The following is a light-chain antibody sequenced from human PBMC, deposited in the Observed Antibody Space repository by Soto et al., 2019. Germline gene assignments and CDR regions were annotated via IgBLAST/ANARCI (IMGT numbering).Light chain of an antibody. V-gene: IGKV3-15*01. CDR3: KQYNNWPRT. CDR2: GAS. J-gene: IGKJ1*01. Sequence: EIVLTQSPGTLSLSPGERATLSCRASQSVSSSYLAWYQQKPGQAPRLLIYGASSRATGIPAMFSGTGSGTEFTLTISSLQSEDFAVYYCKQYNNWPRTVGEGTKVDIK. CDR1: QSVSSSY.